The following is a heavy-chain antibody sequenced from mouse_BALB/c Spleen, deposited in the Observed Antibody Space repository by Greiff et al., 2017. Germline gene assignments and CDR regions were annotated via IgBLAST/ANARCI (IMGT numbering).Heavy chain of an antibody. CDR2: IDPANGNT. V-gene: IGHV14-3*02. D-gene: IGHD1-2*01. Sequence: DVKLVESGAELVKPGASVKLSCTASGFNIKDTYMHWVKQRPEQGLEWIGRIDPANGNTKYDPKFQGKATITADTSSNTAYLQLSSLTSEDTAVYYCALFIRAYWGQGTLVTVSA. CDR3: ALFIRAY. CDR1: GFNIKDTY. J-gene: IGHJ3*01.